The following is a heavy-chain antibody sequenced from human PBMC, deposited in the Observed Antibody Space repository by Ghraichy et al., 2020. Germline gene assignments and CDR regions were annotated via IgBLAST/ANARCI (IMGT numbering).Heavy chain of an antibody. CDR1: GFTFSSYA. CDR3: AKLDYVWGSYRIDN. J-gene: IGHJ4*02. CDR2: IIASGSST. D-gene: IGHD3-16*02. V-gene: IGHV3-23*01. Sequence: GGSLRLSCAASGFTFSSYAMSWVRQAPGKGLEWVSTIIASGSSTSYADSVKGRFTISRDNSKNTLYLQMNSLRAEDTAVYYCAKLDYVWGSYRIDNWGQGALVTVSS.